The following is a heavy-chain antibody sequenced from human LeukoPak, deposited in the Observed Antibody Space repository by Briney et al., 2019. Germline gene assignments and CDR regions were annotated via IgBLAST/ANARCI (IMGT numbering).Heavy chain of an antibody. CDR2: INPNSGGT. CDR1: GYTFTGYY. Sequence: ASVKVSCKASGYTFTGYYMHWVRQAPGQGLEWMGWINPNSGGTNYAQKLQGRVTMTTDTSTSTAYMELRSLRSDDTAVYYCARDYQNHLDAFDIWGQGTMVTVSS. D-gene: IGHD1-14*01. V-gene: IGHV1-2*02. CDR3: ARDYQNHLDAFDI. J-gene: IGHJ3*02.